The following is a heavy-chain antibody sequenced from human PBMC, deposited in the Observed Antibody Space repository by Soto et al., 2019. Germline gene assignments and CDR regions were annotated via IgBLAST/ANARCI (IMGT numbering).Heavy chain of an antibody. CDR2: ISAHNGNT. CDR3: ARGRYGDY. J-gene: IGHJ4*02. V-gene: IGHV1-18*01. Sequence: QVHLVQSGAEVKKPGASVKVSCKASGYTFTSYGITWVRQAPGQGLEWMGWISAHNGNTDYAQKLQGRVIVTRDTSTSTAYMALRSLISDDTAVYFSARGRYGDYWGQGALVTVSS. D-gene: IGHD1-1*01. CDR1: GYTFTSYG.